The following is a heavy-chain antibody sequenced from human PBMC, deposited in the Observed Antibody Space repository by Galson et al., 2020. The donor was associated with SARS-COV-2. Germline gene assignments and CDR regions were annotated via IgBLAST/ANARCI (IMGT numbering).Heavy chain of an antibody. CDR2: INHSGNT. D-gene: IGHD4-4*01. V-gene: IGHV4-39*07. CDR1: GCSISRISLY. J-gene: IGHJ5*02. Sequence: SENLFLPCTGPGCSISRISLYWAWIRPPPGKGLEWIGRINHSGNTYSNPSLMSRVTLSVDTSKNLFSLKMISVTAADTAVYYCAREFHDYSSQTRDWLDPWGQGTLVTVPS. CDR3: AREFHDYSSQTRDWLDP.